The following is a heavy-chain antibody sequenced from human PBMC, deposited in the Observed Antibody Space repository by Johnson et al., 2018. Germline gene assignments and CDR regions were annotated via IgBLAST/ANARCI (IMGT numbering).Heavy chain of an antibody. CDR1: GFTFSSYG. J-gene: IGHJ1*01. D-gene: IGHD1-26*01. CDR3: AKGAMYSGSYYSQYFQH. V-gene: IGHV3-33*05. Sequence: QVQLVQSGGGVVQPGRSLRLSCAASGFTFSSYGMHWVRQAPGKGLEWVAVISYDGSNKYYADSVKGRFTISRDSSKNRLDLQMNSLRADDTAVYYCAKGAMYSGSYYSQYFQHGGQGALVTVSS. CDR2: ISYDGSNK.